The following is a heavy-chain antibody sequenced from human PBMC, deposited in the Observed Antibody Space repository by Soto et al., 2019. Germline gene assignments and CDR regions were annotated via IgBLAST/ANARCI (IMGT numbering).Heavy chain of an antibody. J-gene: IGHJ5*02. CDR1: GFTFSSYA. V-gene: IGHV3-23*01. CDR3: AKASQVTIFGVVPYSPLDP. D-gene: IGHD3-3*01. CDR2: ISGSGGST. Sequence: GGSLRLSCAASGFTFSSYAVSWVRQAPGKGLEWVSAISGSGGSTYYADSVKGRFTISRDNSKNTLYLQMNSLRAEDTAVYYCAKASQVTIFGVVPYSPLDPWGQGTLVTVSS.